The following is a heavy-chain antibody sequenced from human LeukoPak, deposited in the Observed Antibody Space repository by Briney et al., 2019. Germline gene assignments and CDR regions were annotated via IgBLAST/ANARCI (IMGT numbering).Heavy chain of an antibody. V-gene: IGHV3-30*04. CDR2: ISYDGSNK. CDR1: GFTFSSYA. J-gene: IGHJ4*02. CDR3: ARGYCTNGVCYEMGDY. D-gene: IGHD2-8*01. Sequence: GGSLRLSCAASGFTFSSYAMHWVRQAPGKGLEWVAVISYDGSNKYYADSVKGRFTISRDNSKNTLYLQMNSLRAEDTAVYYCARGYCTNGVCYEMGDYWGQGTLVTVSS.